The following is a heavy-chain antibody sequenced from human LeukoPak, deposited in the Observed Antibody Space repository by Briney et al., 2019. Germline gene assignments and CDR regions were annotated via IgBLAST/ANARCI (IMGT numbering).Heavy chain of an antibody. CDR2: ISGSGGST. J-gene: IGHJ4*02. CDR3: AKGEAYDFWSGLFDY. V-gene: IGHV3-23*01. Sequence: GGSLRLSCAASGFTFSSYAMSWVRQAPGKGLEWVSAISGSGGSTYYADSVKGRFTISRDNSKHTLYLQMNSLRAEDTAVYYCAKGEAYDFWSGLFDYWGQGTLVTVSS. CDR1: GFTFSSYA. D-gene: IGHD3-3*01.